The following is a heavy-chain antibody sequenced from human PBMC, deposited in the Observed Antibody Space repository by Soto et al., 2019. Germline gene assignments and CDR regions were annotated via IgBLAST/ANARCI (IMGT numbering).Heavy chain of an antibody. CDR1: GFTVSSNY. D-gene: IGHD2-15*01. V-gene: IGHV3-53*04. CDR2: IYSGGST. CDR3: AVSLGIGYCSGGSCEEYFQH. J-gene: IGHJ1*01. Sequence: EVQLVESGGGLVQPGGSLRLSCAASGFTVSSNYMSWVRQAPGKGLEWVSVIYSGGSTYYADSVKGRFTISRHNSKNTLYLQMNSLRAEDTAVYYCAVSLGIGYCSGGSCEEYFQHWGQGTLVTVSS.